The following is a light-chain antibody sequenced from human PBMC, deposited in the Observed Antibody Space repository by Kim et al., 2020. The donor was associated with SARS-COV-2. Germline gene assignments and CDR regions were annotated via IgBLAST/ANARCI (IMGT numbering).Light chain of an antibody. Sequence: SVSPGQTASITCSGDKLGAKYACWYQQKPGQSPVLVIYQDTKRPSGIPERFSGSNSGNTATLTISGTQAMDEADYYCQAWDSSTVVFGGGTKVTVL. CDR1: KLGAKY. CDR2: QDT. V-gene: IGLV3-1*01. CDR3: QAWDSSTVV. J-gene: IGLJ2*01.